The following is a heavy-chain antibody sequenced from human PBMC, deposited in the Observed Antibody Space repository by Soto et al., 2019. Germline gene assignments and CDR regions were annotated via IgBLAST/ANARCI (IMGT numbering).Heavy chain of an antibody. CDR3: ARTVIGGFDY. D-gene: IGHD3-16*02. J-gene: IGHJ4*02. Sequence: PSETLSLTCPISGGTIIRYYWSWIRQPPGKGLEWIAYIYYSGSTNYNPSLKSRVAISGDTSKNQFSLKLSSVTAADTAVYYCARTVIGGFDYWGQGILVTSPQ. CDR2: IYYSGST. CDR1: GGTIIRYY. V-gene: IGHV4-59*01.